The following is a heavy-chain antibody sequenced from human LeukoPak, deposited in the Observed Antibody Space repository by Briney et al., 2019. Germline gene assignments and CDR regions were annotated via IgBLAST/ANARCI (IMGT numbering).Heavy chain of an antibody. V-gene: IGHV4-61*01. CDR3: ARDSYGDLNY. Sequence: SETLSLTCTVSGGSVSSGSYYWSWTRQPPGKGLEWIGYIYYSGSTNYNPSLKSRVTISVDTSKNQFSLKLSSVTAADTAVYYCARDSYGDLNYWGQGTLVTVSS. D-gene: IGHD4-17*01. CDR1: GGSVSSGSYY. CDR2: IYYSGST. J-gene: IGHJ4*02.